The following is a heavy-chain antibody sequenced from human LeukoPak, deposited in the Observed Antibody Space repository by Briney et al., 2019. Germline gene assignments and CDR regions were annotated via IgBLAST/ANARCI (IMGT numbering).Heavy chain of an antibody. CDR3: ARVRRVTMVRGVTYYFDY. D-gene: IGHD3-10*01. J-gene: IGHJ4*02. V-gene: IGHV3-11*04. CDR2: ISSSGDSE. Sequence: GGSLRLSCAASGFTFSDYSMSWIRQPPGKGLEWVSYISSSGDSEVYADSVKGRFTISRDNDKKSLYLQMNSLRAEDTAVYYCARVRRVTMVRGVTYYFDYWGQGTLVTVSS. CDR1: GFTFSDYS.